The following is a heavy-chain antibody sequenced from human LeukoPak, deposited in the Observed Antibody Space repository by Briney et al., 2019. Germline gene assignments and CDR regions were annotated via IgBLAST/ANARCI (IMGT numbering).Heavy chain of an antibody. CDR1: GFTFSSYG. CDR2: ISVGGSST. D-gene: IGHD6-13*01. Sequence: PGGSLRLSCAASGFTFSSYGMSWVRQAPGKGLEWVSAISVGGSSTYYADSVKGRFTISRDNSKNTLYLQMNSLRAEDTAVYYCAKGVDSSSWYYSAFDYWGQGTLVTVSS. V-gene: IGHV3-23*01. CDR3: AKGVDSSSWYYSAFDY. J-gene: IGHJ4*02.